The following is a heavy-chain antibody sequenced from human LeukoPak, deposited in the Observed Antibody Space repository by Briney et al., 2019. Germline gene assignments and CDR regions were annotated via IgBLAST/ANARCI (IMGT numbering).Heavy chain of an antibody. CDR1: GFTFSSYS. CDR3: ARDKWSHGGLFDY. CDR2: ISSSGSTI. Sequence: PGGSGRLSCAASGFTFSSYSMNWFRQAPGKGLEWVSYISSSGSTIYYADSVKGRFTISRDNAKNSLYLQMNSLRAEDTAVYYCARDKWSHGGLFDYWGQGTLVTVSS. D-gene: IGHD2-15*01. J-gene: IGHJ4*02. V-gene: IGHV3-48*04.